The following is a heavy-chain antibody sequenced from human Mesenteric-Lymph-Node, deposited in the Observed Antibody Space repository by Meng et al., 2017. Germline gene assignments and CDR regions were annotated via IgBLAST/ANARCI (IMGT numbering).Heavy chain of an antibody. D-gene: IGHD2-21*02. CDR2: IDTGGSSTSST. Sequence: GGSLRLSCEATGFRFSRYWMHWVRQGPGKGLVWVSRIDTGGSSTSSTSYVDSVKGRFTMSRDNAKNTLYLQMNSLRAEDTAVYYCVRGTDCGGDCSFDFWGQGTLVTVSS. CDR3: VRGTDCGGDCSFDF. V-gene: IGHV3-74*01. J-gene: IGHJ4*02. CDR1: GFRFSRYW.